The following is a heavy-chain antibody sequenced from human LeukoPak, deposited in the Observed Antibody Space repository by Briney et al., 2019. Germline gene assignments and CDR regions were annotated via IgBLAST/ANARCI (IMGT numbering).Heavy chain of an antibody. J-gene: IGHJ4*02. D-gene: IGHD6-19*01. Sequence: GRSLRLSCAASGFTFGSYGMNWVRQAPGKGLEWVAVIRYDGSEQYYADSVKARFTISRDNSRNTVSLQMNSLRAEDTAVYYCVRITGWSNFDYWGQGTLVTVSS. V-gene: IGHV3-33*01. CDR2: IRYDGSEQ. CDR3: VRITGWSNFDY. CDR1: GFTFGSYG.